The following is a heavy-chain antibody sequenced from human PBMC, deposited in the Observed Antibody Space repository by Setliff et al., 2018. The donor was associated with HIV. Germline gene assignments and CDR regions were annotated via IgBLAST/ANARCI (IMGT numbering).Heavy chain of an antibody. CDR1: GGSFSGYY. CDR3: ATLKMATIYRDFDY. J-gene: IGHJ4*02. Sequence: ETLSLTCTVYGGSFSGYYWSWIRQPPGKGLEWIGEINHRGSTNCNPSLKSRVSISVDTSKNQFSLKLSSVTAADTAVYYCATLKMATIYRDFDYWGQGTLVTVSS. V-gene: IGHV4-34*01. D-gene: IGHD5-12*01. CDR2: INHRGST.